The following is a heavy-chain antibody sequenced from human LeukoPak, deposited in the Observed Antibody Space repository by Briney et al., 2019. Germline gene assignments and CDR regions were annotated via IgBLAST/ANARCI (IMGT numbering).Heavy chain of an antibody. Sequence: GGSLRLSCAASGFNFNNFAMSWVRQAPGKGLEWLSAMTGPADTTYYAESVRGRFTISRDYSKSMVFPQMNSLRVEDTAIYFCAKGAEIDHWGQGTLVTVSS. D-gene: IGHD1-14*01. V-gene: IGHV3-23*01. CDR1: GFNFNNFA. CDR3: AKGAEIDH. CDR2: MTGPADTT. J-gene: IGHJ4*02.